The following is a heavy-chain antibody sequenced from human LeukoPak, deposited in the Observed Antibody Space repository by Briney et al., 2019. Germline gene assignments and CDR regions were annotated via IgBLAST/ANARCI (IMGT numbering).Heavy chain of an antibody. CDR3: TRDPNGIAVAFFDY. V-gene: IGHV3-49*04. Sequence: PGGSQRLSCAASGFTFSSYSMSWVRQAPGKGLEWVGFIRSKAYGGTTEYAASVKGRFTISRDDSKSIAYLQMNSLKTEDTAVYYCTRDPNGIAVAFFDYWGQGTLVTVSS. CDR2: IRSKAYGGTT. D-gene: IGHD6-19*01. J-gene: IGHJ4*02. CDR1: GFTFSSYS.